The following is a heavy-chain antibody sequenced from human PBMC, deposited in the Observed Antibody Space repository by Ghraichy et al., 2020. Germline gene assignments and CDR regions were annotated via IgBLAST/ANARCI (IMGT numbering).Heavy chain of an antibody. Sequence: SQTLSLTCAVYGGSFSGYYWSWIRQPPGKGLEWIGEINHSGSTNYNPSLKSRVTISVDTSKNQFSLKLSSVTAADTAVYYCARGLFLKKVVIGHMDVWGKGTTVTVSS. V-gene: IGHV4-34*01. CDR2: INHSGST. CDR3: ARGLFLKKVVIGHMDV. J-gene: IGHJ6*03. CDR1: GGSFSGYY. D-gene: IGHD2-21*01.